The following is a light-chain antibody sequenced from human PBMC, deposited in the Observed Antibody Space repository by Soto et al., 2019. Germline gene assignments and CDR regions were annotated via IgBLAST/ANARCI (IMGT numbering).Light chain of an antibody. Sequence: EIVLTQSPGTLSLSPGERATLSCRASQSVSSSYLAWYQQKPGQAPRLLIYDTSSRATGIPDRFSGSGSGTYFTLAISRLEPEDFAVYSCQQCGSSPSFGQGTKMELK. V-gene: IGKV3-20*01. CDR3: QQCGSSPS. J-gene: IGKJ1*01. CDR2: DTS. CDR1: QSVSSSY.